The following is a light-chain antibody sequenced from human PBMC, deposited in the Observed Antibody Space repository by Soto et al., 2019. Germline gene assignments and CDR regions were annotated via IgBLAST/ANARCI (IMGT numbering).Light chain of an antibody. CDR3: CSYAGSSTPVV. V-gene: IGLV2-23*02. CDR2: EVS. CDR1: SSDVGSYNL. Sequence: QSVLTQPASVSGSPGQSITISCTGTSSDVGSYNLVSWYQQHPGKAPKLMIYEVSTRPSGVSNRSSGSKSGNTASLTISGLQAEDEADYYCCSYAGSSTPVVFGGGTKLTVL. J-gene: IGLJ2*01.